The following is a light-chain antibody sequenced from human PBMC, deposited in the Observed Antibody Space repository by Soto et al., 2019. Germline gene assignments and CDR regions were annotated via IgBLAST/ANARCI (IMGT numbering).Light chain of an antibody. CDR2: EGS. V-gene: IGLV2-23*01. CDR3: CYFAGSSGYV. J-gene: IGLJ1*01. CDR1: SSDVGSYNL. Sequence: QSALTQPASVSGSPGQSITISCTGTSSDVGSYNLVSWYQQHPGKAPKVMIYEGSMRPSGVSNRFSGSKSGNTASLTISGLQADDEADYYGCYFAGSSGYVFGTGTKLTFL.